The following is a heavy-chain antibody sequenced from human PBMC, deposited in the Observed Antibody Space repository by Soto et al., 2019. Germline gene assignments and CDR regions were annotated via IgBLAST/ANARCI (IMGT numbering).Heavy chain of an antibody. Sequence: QVQLVQSGAEVKKPGASVKVSCKASGYTFTSYGISWVRQAPGQGLEWMGWISAYNGNTNYAQKLQGRVTMTTDTSTGTAYMGLRSLRSDGTGVYYCARDPGDTVLLPAARGGDYYYGMDVWGQWNTVTVSS. CDR1: GYTFTSYG. D-gene: IGHD2-2*01. J-gene: IGHJ6*02. V-gene: IGHV1-18*01. CDR2: ISAYNGNT. CDR3: ARDPGDTVLLPAARGGDYYYGMDV.